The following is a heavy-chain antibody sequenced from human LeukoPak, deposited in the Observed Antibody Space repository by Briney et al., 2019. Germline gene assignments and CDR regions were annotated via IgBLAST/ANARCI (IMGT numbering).Heavy chain of an antibody. Sequence: GASVKVSCKASGYTFTGYYMHWVRQAPGQGLEWMGWINPNSGGTNYAQKFQGRVTMTRDTSISTAYMELSRLRSDDTAVYYCARSPGLLDYYYGMDVWGQGTTVTVSS. CDR2: INPNSGGT. V-gene: IGHV1-2*02. CDR3: ARSPGLLDYYYGMDV. J-gene: IGHJ6*02. CDR1: GYTFTGYY. D-gene: IGHD2/OR15-2a*01.